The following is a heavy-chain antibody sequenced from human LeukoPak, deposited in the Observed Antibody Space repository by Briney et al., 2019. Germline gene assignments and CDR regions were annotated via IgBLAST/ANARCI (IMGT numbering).Heavy chain of an antibody. CDR3: ARTKTRREKRGVIISATLDY. Sequence: GASVKVSCKASGYTFTSYDINWVRQATGQGLEWMGWMNPNSGNTGYAQKFQGRVTMTRNTSISTAYMELSSLRSEDTAVYYCARTKTRREKRGVIISATLDYWGQGTLVTVSS. CDR1: GYTFTSYD. V-gene: IGHV1-8*01. CDR2: MNPNSGNT. D-gene: IGHD3-10*01. J-gene: IGHJ4*02.